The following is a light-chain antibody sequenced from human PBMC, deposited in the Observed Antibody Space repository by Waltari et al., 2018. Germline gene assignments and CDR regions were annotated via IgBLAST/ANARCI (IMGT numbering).Light chain of an antibody. Sequence: EVELTQSPATLSLSPGERATLPRRASQTVRNTYLAWYQQKPGQAPSLLIYGASSRATGIPDRFSGSGSGTDFSLTISSLEPEDFAVYYCQQYDISPLTFGGGTKVEIK. CDR3: QQYDISPLT. V-gene: IGKV3-20*01. CDR2: GAS. CDR1: QTVRNTY. J-gene: IGKJ4*01.